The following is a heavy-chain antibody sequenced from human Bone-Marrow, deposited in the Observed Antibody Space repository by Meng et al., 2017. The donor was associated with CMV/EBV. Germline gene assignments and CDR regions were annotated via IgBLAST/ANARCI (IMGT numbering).Heavy chain of an antibody. V-gene: IGHV3-15*01. CDR1: GFTFSNAW. Sequence: GESLKISCAASGFTFSNAWMSWVRQAPGKGLEWVGRIKSKTDGGTTDYAAPVKGRFTISRDDSKNTLYLQMNSLKTEDTAVYYCTTVSVVVPAAPDWGQGTLVTVSS. CDR3: TTVSVVVPAAPD. CDR2: IKSKTDGGTT. D-gene: IGHD2-2*01. J-gene: IGHJ4*02.